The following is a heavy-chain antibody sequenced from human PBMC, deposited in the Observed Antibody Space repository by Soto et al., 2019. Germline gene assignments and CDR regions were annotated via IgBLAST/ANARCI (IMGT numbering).Heavy chain of an antibody. V-gene: IGHV3-53*01. CDR2: IYSGGST. Sequence: GGSLRLCCAASGFTVSSNYMSWVRQAPGKGLEWVSVIYSGGSTYYADSVKGRFTISRDNSKNTLYLQMNSLRAEDTAVYYCARTEYYDFWSGYYTGYYHYGMDVWGQGTTVTVSS. D-gene: IGHD3-3*01. J-gene: IGHJ6*02. CDR1: GFTVSSNY. CDR3: ARTEYYDFWSGYYTGYYHYGMDV.